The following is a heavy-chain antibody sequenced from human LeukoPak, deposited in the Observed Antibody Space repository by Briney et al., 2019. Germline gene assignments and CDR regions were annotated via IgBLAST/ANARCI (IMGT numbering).Heavy chain of an antibody. CDR1: GGSFSGYY. D-gene: IGHD5-24*01. Sequence: SEILSLTCAVYGGSFSGYYWSWICQPPGKGLEWIGEINHSGSTNYNPSLKSRVTISVDTSKNQFSLKLSSVTAADTAVYYCARGQGDGYNLDWFDPWGQGTLVTVSS. V-gene: IGHV4-34*01. J-gene: IGHJ5*02. CDR3: ARGQGDGYNLDWFDP. CDR2: INHSGST.